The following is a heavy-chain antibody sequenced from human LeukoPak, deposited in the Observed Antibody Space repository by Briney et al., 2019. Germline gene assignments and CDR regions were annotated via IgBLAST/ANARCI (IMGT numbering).Heavy chain of an antibody. D-gene: IGHD6-13*01. CDR1: GFTFSSYA. CDR3: ARVNSSSWYGAFDI. CDR2: ISYDGSNK. J-gene: IGHJ3*02. V-gene: IGHV3-30*04. Sequence: GGSLRLSCAASGFTFSSYAMHWVRQAPVKGLEWVAVISYDGSNKYYADSVKGRFTISRDNSKNTLYLQMNSLRAEDTAVYYCARVNSSSWYGAFDIWGQGTMVTVSS.